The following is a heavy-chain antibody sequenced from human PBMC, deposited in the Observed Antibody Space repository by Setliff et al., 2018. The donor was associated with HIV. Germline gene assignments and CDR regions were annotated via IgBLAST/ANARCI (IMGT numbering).Heavy chain of an antibody. D-gene: IGHD1-26*01. J-gene: IGHJ4*02. CDR1: GFTFSSYS. CDR3: ARVGVGATVFFDY. V-gene: IGHV3-21*01. Sequence: GSLRLSCAASGFTFSSYSMNWVRQAPGKGLEWVSSISSSSTYIYYADSVRGRFTISRDNAKNSLYLQMNSLRAEDTAVYYCARVGVGATVFFDYWGQGTLVTVSS. CDR2: ISSSSTYI.